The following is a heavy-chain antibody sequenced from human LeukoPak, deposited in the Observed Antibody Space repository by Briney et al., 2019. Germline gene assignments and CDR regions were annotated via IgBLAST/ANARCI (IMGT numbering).Heavy chain of an antibody. V-gene: IGHV3-48*03. CDR2: ISSSGSTI. Sequence: PGGSLRLSCAASGSTFSSYEMNWVRQAPGKGLEWVPYISSSGSTIYYADSVKGRFTISRDNAKNSLYLQMNSLRAEDTAVYYCAREWRGSGSSDWGQGTLVTVSS. CDR3: AREWRGSGSSD. CDR1: GSTFSSYE. D-gene: IGHD3-10*01. J-gene: IGHJ4*02.